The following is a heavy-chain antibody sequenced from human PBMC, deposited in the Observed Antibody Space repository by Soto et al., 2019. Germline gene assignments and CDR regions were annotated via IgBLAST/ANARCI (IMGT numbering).Heavy chain of an antibody. J-gene: IGHJ4*02. CDR3: AKDAVYNDGVRLIDH. Sequence: PGGSLRLSCSASGLPHSNFAMMWVRQAPGKGLECVSGIYGSGRGIEYADSVKGRFTTSRDNSKNTVYLQMTDLRADDTAVYYIAKDAVYNDGVRLIDHWGRGTQVTVSS. CDR1: GLPHSNFA. D-gene: IGHD3-16*01. V-gene: IGHV3-23*05. CDR2: IYGSGRGI.